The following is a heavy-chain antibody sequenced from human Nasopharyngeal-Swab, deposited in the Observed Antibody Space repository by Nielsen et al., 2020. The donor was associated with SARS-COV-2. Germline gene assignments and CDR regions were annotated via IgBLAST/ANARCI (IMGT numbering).Heavy chain of an antibody. CDR3: AKGIRYSSGGGIPDDY. D-gene: IGHD6-19*01. Sequence: VRQAPGKGLEWVGRIKSKTDGGTTDYAAPVKGRFTISRDDSKNTLYLQMNSLRAEDTAVYYCAKGIRYSSGGGIPDDYWGQGTLVTVSS. V-gene: IGHV3-15*01. J-gene: IGHJ4*02. CDR2: IKSKTDGGTT.